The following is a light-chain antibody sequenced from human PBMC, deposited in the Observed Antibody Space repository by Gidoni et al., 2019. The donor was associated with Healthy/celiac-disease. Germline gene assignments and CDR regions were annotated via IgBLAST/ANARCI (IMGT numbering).Light chain of an antibody. CDR3: SSDTSSSTHIEV. V-gene: IGLV2-14*01. CDR1: SRDVGGYNY. J-gene: IGLJ3*02. CDR2: EVS. Sequence: QSALTQPASVSVSPAQSLTISCTGTSRDVGGYNYVSWYQQHPGKAPKLMIYEVSNRPSGVSNRFSGSKSGNTASLTISGLQAEDEADYYCSSDTSSSTHIEVFGGGTKLTVL.